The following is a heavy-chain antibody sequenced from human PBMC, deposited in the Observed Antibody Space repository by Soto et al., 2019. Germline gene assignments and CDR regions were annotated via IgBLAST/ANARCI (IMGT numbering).Heavy chain of an antibody. J-gene: IGHJ5*02. CDR1: GGAIIGYY. Sequence: PSETLSLTGSVSGGAIIGYYWTWIRQPPGKGLEWIGYIYYGGSTSYSPSLKSRVIIALDMSKTQLSLNLSSVTAADSAVYYSARFTQVTFSEVPQLTDNCFDPWGQGTLVPVSS. V-gene: IGHV4-59*01. D-gene: IGHD5-18*01. CDR3: ARFTQVTFSEVPQLTDNCFDP. CDR2: IYYGGST.